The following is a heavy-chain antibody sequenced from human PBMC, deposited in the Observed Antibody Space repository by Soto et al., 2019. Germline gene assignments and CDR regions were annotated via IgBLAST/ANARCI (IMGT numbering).Heavy chain of an antibody. CDR2: INPSGGST. J-gene: IGHJ6*03. CDR3: ARVAPYCSSTSCSDYYYMDV. V-gene: IGHV1-46*03. CDR1: GYTFTIYY. D-gene: IGHD2-2*01. Sequence: VSVKVSCKASGYTFTIYYMHLVRQAPGQGLEWMGIINPSGGSTSYAQKFQGRVTMTRDTSTSTVYMELSSLRSEDTAVYYCARVAPYCSSTSCSDYYYMDVWGKGTTVTVSS.